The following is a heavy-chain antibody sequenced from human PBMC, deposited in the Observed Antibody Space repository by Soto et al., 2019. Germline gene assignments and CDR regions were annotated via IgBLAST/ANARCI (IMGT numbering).Heavy chain of an antibody. CDR1: GFTFSSYG. D-gene: IGHD3-3*01. CDR2: IWYDGSNK. CDR3: ARERDNRTTYYDFYEDSYGMDV. V-gene: IGHV3-33*01. J-gene: IGHJ6*02. Sequence: GGSLRLSCAASGFTFSSYGMHWVRQAPGKGLEWVAVIWYDGSNKYYADSVKGRFTISRDNSKNTLYLQMNSLRAEDTAVYYCARERDNRTTYYDFYEDSYGMDVWGQGTTVTVSS.